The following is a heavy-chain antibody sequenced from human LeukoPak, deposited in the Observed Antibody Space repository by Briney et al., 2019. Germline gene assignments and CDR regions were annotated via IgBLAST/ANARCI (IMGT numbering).Heavy chain of an antibody. V-gene: IGHV4-38-2*02. D-gene: IGHD3-10*01. CDR1: GYSISSGYY. CDR3: ARDRPPNLLLWFGESSNWFNP. Sequence: SETLSLTCAVSGYSISSGYYWGWIRQPPGKGLEWIGSIYHSGSTYYNPSLKSRVTISVDTSKNQFSLKLSSVTAADTAVYYCARDRPPNLLLWFGESSNWFNPWGQGTLVTVSS. CDR2: IYHSGST. J-gene: IGHJ5*02.